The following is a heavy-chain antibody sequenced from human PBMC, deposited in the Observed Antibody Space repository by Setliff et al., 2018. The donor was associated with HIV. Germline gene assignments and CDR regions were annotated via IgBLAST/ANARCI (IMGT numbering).Heavy chain of an antibody. CDR2: ISGSGGRT. J-gene: IGHJ4*02. CDR3: AKEGAVTTTGAFLDH. D-gene: IGHD4-17*01. V-gene: IGHV3-23*01. CDR1: GFTFSNYG. Sequence: GESLQISCAASGFTFSNYGMSWVRQAPGKGLEWVSIISGSGGRTDYAESVKGRFRISRSNSRNTVSLLLTSLRVEDTAVYYCAKEGAVTTTGAFLDHWGQGTLVTVSS.